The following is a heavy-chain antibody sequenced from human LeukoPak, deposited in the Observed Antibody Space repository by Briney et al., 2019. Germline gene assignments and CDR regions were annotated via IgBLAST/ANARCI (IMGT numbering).Heavy chain of an antibody. Sequence: TPSETLSLTCTVSGGSISSYYWSWIRQPPGKGLEWIGYIYYSGSTNYNPSLKSRVTISVDTSKNQFSLKLSPVTAADTAVYYCARVSSHFWSGRGAFDIWGQGTMVTVSS. CDR2: IYYSGST. CDR3: ARVSSHFWSGRGAFDI. D-gene: IGHD3-3*02. J-gene: IGHJ3*02. CDR1: GGSISSYY. V-gene: IGHV4-59*12.